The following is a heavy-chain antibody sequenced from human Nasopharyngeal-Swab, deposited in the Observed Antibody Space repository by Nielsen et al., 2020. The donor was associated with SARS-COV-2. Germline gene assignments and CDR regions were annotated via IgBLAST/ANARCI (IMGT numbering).Heavy chain of an antibody. J-gene: IGHJ6*03. CDR3: ARRTRYSNYAYYYMDV. V-gene: IGHV4-38-2*01. CDR2: IYHSGST. CDR1: GSSISSGYY. D-gene: IGHD4-11*01. Sequence: SETLSLTCAASGSSISSGYYWGCIRQPPGKGLEWIGSIYHSGSTYYNPSLKSRVTISVDTSKNQFSLKLSSVTAADTAVYYCARRTRYSNYAYYYMDVWGKGTTVTVSS.